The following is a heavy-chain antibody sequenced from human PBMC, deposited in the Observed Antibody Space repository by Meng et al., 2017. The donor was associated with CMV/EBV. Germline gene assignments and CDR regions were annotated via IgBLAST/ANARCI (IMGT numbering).Heavy chain of an antibody. D-gene: IGHD1-1*01. J-gene: IGHJ4*02. CDR2: IYPNSGGT. CDR1: GYRFSDHY. V-gene: IGHV1-2*02. CDR3: VRDHNWGPDY. Sequence: QVQPVQPGAEVKSPGASVNVSCQTAGYRFSDHYMNWVRQAPGQGLEWMGWIYPNSGGTHYAQKFQDRVTMTRDTSISTVYMELSRLTSDDTAVYYCVRDHNWGPDYWGQGTLVTVSS.